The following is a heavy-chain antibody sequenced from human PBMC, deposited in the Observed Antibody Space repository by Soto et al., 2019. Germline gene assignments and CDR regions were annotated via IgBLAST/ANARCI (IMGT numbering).Heavy chain of an antibody. V-gene: IGHV1-69*13. J-gene: IGHJ4*02. D-gene: IGHD1-7*01. CDR3: TRAGASDWNYVSTSS. CDR2: IIPMFGKA. Sequence: GASVKVSCKASGGTFSRFAISWVRQAPGQGLEWMGGIIPMFGKANYAQKFQGRVTITADESTSTGYMELRSLTSEDTAVYYCTRAGASDWNYVSTSSWGQGTLVTVSS. CDR1: GGTFSRFA.